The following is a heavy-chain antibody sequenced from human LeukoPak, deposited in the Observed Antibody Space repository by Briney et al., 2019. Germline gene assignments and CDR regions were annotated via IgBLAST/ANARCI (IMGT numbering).Heavy chain of an antibody. Sequence: GESLKISCMGSGYSFSNYWIGWVRQMPGKGLEWVGIIYPGDSDTRYSPSFQGQVTISADKSISTAYLQWSSLKASDTAMYYCARLPIFGVAYMDVWGKGTTVTVSS. V-gene: IGHV5-51*01. CDR2: IYPGDSDT. CDR1: GYSFSNYW. CDR3: ARLPIFGVAYMDV. J-gene: IGHJ6*03. D-gene: IGHD3-3*01.